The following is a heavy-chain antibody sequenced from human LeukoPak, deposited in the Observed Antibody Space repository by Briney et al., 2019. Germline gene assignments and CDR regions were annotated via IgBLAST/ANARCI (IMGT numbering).Heavy chain of an antibody. J-gene: IGHJ4*02. D-gene: IGHD3-3*01. CDR3: ASGDNGSDWSNFDY. Sequence: ASVKVSCKASGYTFNSYFMHWVRQAPGQGLEWMGVIDPSSGNTNYAQKFQGRVTMTRDMSTSTVYMELSSLRSEDTTVYYCASGDNGSDWSNFDYWGQGALVTVSS. CDR1: GYTFNSYF. CDR2: IDPSSGNT. V-gene: IGHV1-46*02.